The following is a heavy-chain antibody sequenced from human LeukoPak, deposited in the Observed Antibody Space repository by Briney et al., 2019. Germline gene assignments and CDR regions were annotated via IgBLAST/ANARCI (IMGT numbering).Heavy chain of an antibody. CDR1: GFTFSSYA. Sequence: GGSLRLSCAASGFTFSSYAMHWVRQAPGKGLEWVAVISYDGSNKYYADSVKGRFTISRDNSKNTLYLQMNGLRAEDTAVYYCARATQQLAPYGMDVWGQGTTVTVSS. D-gene: IGHD6-13*01. CDR3: ARATQQLAPYGMDV. V-gene: IGHV3-30-3*01. J-gene: IGHJ6*02. CDR2: ISYDGSNK.